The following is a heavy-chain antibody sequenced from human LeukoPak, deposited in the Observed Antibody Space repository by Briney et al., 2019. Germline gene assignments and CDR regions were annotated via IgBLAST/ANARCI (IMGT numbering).Heavy chain of an antibody. J-gene: IGHJ4*02. CDR1: GYSFTSYW. D-gene: IGHD4-17*01. CDR3: ASSNDYGDYQSDY. V-gene: IGHV5-51*01. CDR2: IYPGDSDT. Sequence: GESLKISCKGSGYSFTSYWIGWVRQMPGKGLEWMGIIYPGDSDTRHSPSFQGQVTISADKSISTAYLQWSSLKASDTAMYYCASSNDYGDYQSDYWGQGTLVTASS.